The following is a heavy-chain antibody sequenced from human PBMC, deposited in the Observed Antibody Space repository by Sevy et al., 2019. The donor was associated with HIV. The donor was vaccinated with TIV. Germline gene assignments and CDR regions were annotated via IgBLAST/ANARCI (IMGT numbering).Heavy chain of an antibody. D-gene: IGHD5-18*01. CDR2: IYYSGST. Sequence: SETLSLTCTVSGASISSGDDYWSWIRQPPGKGLEWIGYIYYSGSTYYNPSLKSRVTISVDTSKNQFSLRVRSVTAADTAVYYCARVRGYTHVYSFAYWGQGSLVTVSS. CDR1: GASISSGDDY. J-gene: IGHJ4*02. V-gene: IGHV4-30-4*01. CDR3: ARVRGYTHVYSFAY.